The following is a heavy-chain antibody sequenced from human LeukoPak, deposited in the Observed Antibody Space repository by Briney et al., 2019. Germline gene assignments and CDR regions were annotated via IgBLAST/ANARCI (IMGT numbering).Heavy chain of an antibody. CDR3: ASTFGGVIVADY. CDR1: GGSISSYY. CDR2: INHSGST. Sequence: PSETLSLTCTVSGGSISSYYWSWIRQPPGKGLEWIGEINHSGSTNYNPSLKSRVTISVDTSKNQFSLKLSSVTAADTAVYYCASTFGGVIVADYWGQGTLVTVSS. D-gene: IGHD3-16*02. V-gene: IGHV4-34*01. J-gene: IGHJ4*02.